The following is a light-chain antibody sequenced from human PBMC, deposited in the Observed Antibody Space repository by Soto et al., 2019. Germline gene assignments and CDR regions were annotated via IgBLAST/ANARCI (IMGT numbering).Light chain of an antibody. J-gene: IGKJ1*01. CDR2: GAS. V-gene: IGKV3-15*01. CDR1: ESVNNNY. CDR3: QQYNIWPQT. Sequence: EIVMTQSPATLSVSPGETASLSCRSSESVNNNYLAWYQQIPGQAPTLLIYGASTRATGIPARFSGSGSGTEFTLTISSLQSEDFAVYFCQQYNIWPQTFGQGTKVDIK.